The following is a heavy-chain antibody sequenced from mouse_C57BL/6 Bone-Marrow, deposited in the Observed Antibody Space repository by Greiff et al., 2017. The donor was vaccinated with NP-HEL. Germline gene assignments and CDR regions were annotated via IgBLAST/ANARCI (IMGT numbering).Heavy chain of an antibody. CDR2: IWSGGST. Sequence: VMLVESGPGLVQPSQSLSITCTVSGFSLTSYGVHWVRQSPGKGLEWLGVIWSGGSTDYNAAFISRLSISKDNSKSQVFFKMNSLQADDTAIYYCASPLIYYDYDGAWFAYWGQGTLVTVSA. CDR1: GFSLTSYG. CDR3: ASPLIYYDYDGAWFAY. V-gene: IGHV2-2*01. J-gene: IGHJ3*01. D-gene: IGHD2-4*01.